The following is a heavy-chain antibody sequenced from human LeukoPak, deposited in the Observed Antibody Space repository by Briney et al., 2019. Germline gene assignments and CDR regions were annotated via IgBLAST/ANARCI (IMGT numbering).Heavy chain of an antibody. J-gene: IGHJ4*02. Sequence: GGSLRLSCAASGFTFSSYAMSWVRQAPGKGLEWVSAISGSGGSTYYADSVKGRFTISRDNSKNALYLQMNSLRAEDSAVYYCATDREGDPSAYYLVGGQGTLITVSS. CDR1: GFTFSSYA. D-gene: IGHD3-22*01. CDR3: ATDREGDPSAYYLV. V-gene: IGHV3-23*01. CDR2: ISGSGGST.